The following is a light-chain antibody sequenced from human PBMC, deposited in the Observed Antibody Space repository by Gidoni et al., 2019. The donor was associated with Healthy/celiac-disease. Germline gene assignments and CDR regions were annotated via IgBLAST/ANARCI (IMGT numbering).Light chain of an antibody. V-gene: IGKV1-5*01. CDR2: DAS. Sequence: DIQMTQPPSTLSASVGDRVTITCRDSQSISSWLAWYQQKPGKAPKILIYDASSLESGVPSRFSGSGSGTEFTLTISSLQPDDFATYYCLQYNSYPLTVGGGTKVEIK. J-gene: IGKJ4*01. CDR1: QSISSW. CDR3: LQYNSYPLT.